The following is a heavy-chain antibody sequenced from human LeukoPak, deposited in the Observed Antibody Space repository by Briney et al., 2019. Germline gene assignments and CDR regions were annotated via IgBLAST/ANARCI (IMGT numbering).Heavy chain of an antibody. CDR2: ISYDGSKK. CDR1: GFTFSSHA. CDR3: AKGGSGSYYYYYYYMDV. J-gene: IGHJ6*03. D-gene: IGHD5-12*01. Sequence: PGRSLRLSCAASGFTFSSHAMHWVRQAPGKGLEWGAIISYDGSKKYYADSVKGRFTISRDNSKNTLYLQMNSLRAEDTAVYYCAKGGSGSYYYYYYYMDVWGKGTTVTVSS. V-gene: IGHV3-30-3*01.